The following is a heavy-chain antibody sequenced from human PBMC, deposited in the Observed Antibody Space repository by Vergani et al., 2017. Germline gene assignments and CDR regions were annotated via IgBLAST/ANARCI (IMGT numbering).Heavy chain of an antibody. Sequence: QVQLQESGPGVVKPSQTLSLTCAVSGGSISSGDHCWTWIRQRPGKGLEWIGYIFYSGTTYDNPSLRSRLTISVDTSKNQFSLKLSSVTAADTAVYYCAREGAGYCSSTSCYWFDPWGQGTLVTVSS. V-gene: IGHV4-30-4*08. J-gene: IGHJ5*02. CDR3: AREGAGYCSSTSCYWFDP. D-gene: IGHD2-2*01. CDR2: IFYSGTT. CDR1: GGSISSGDHC.